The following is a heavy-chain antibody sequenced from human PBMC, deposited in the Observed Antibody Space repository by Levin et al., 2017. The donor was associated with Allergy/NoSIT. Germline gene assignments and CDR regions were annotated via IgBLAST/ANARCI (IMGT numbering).Heavy chain of an antibody. Sequence: SQTLSLTCAVFGGSYHDYYCSWIRQPPGMGLEWVGEINHSGNTNTNPSLKSRVTMSVDTSKNQFSLKLSSVTAADTAVYYCARGRGRRGAFDIWGQGTMVTVSS. CDR1: GGSYHDYY. D-gene: IGHD3-10*01. CDR3: ARGRGRRGAFDI. CDR2: INHSGNT. V-gene: IGHV4-34*01. J-gene: IGHJ3*02.